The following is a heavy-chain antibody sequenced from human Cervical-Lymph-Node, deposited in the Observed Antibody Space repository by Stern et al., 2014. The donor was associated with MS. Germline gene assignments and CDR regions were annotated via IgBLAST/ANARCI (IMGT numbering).Heavy chain of an antibody. V-gene: IGHV1-69*01. CDR2: IIPIFGTA. CDR1: GGTFSSYA. J-gene: IGHJ4*02. Sequence: QLVQSGAEVKKPGSSVKVSCKASGGTFSSYAISWVRQALGQGLEWMGGIIPIFGTANYAQKFQGRVTITADEYTSTAYMELSGWRSEDPAVYYGARVGGAPTRQFDYWGQGTLVTVSS. CDR3: ARVGGAPTRQFDY. D-gene: IGHD2-15*01.